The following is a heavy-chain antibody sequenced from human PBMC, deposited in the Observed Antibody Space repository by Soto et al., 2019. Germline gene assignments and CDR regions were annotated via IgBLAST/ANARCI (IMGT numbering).Heavy chain of an antibody. CDR2: INSDGSST. V-gene: IGHV3-74*01. CDR3: ARGGYSYGYPSYYYGMDV. D-gene: IGHD5-18*01. CDR1: GFTFSSYW. J-gene: IGHJ6*02. Sequence: GGSLRLSCAASGFTFSSYWMHWVRQAPGKGLVWVSRINSDGSSTSYADSVKGRFTISRDNAKNTLYLQMNSLRAEDTAVYYCARGGYSYGYPSYYYGMDVWGQGTTVTVSS.